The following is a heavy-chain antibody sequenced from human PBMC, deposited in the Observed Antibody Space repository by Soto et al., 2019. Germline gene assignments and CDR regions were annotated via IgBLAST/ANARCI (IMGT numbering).Heavy chain of an antibody. J-gene: IGHJ4*02. CDR2: IYYSGST. V-gene: IGHV4-30-4*01. CDR3: ARTHGYAIDY. Sequence: LXLTCTVSGGSISSGYYYWSWIRQPPGKGLEWIGYIYYSGSTYYNPSLKSRVTISVDTSKNQFSLKLSSVTAADTAVYYCARTHGYAIDYWGQGNLVTVSS. D-gene: IGHD5-18*01. CDR1: GGSISSGYYY.